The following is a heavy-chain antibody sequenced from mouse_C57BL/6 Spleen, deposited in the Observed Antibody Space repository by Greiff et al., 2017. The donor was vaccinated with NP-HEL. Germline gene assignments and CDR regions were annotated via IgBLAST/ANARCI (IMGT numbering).Heavy chain of an antibody. CDR2: IHPSDSDT. J-gene: IGHJ3*01. V-gene: IGHV1-74*01. CDR3: AILRTGTDAY. D-gene: IGHD4-1*01. Sequence: QVQLPQPGAELVKPGASVKVSCKASGYTFTSYWMHWVKQRPGHGLEWIGRIHPSDSDTNSNQKFKGKATLTVDKSSSTAYMQLSSRTAEDSAVYYWAILRTGTDAYWGQGTLVTVSA. CDR1: GYTFTSYW.